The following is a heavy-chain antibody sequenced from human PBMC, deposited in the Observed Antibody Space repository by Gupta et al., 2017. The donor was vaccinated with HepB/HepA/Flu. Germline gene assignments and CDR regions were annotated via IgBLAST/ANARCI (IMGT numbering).Heavy chain of an antibody. J-gene: IGHJ6*02. D-gene: IGHD2-8*02. CDR3: TRPGLTGGSFYFTMEV. Sequence: EVQLVESGGGLVQPGGSLRLSCAASGFTFKDFSMYWVRQPPGKGLEWVSRTTNTGGTETYADSVKGRFTISRDNAKNTLYLQMNSLRVEDTAVYYCTRPGLTGGSFYFTMEVWGQGTTVTVS. V-gene: IGHV3-74*01. CDR1: GFTFKDFS. CDR2: TTNTGGTE.